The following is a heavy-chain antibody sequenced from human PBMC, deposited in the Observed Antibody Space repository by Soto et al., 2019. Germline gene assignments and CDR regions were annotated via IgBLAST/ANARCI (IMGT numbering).Heavy chain of an antibody. CDR3: ARVYNWNYSL. CDR2: IYYSGST. V-gene: IGHV4-31*03. J-gene: IGHJ4*02. D-gene: IGHD1-1*01. CDR1: GGSISSGGYY. Sequence: SETLALTCTVSGGSISSGGYYWSWIRQHPGKGLEWIGYIYYSGSTYYNPSLKSRVTISVDTSKNQFSLKLSSVTAADTAVYYCARVYNWNYSLWGQGTLVTVSS.